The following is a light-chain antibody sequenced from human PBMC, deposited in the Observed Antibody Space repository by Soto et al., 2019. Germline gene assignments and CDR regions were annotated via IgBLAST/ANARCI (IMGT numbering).Light chain of an antibody. V-gene: IGKV3-11*01. CDR1: QSVSSY. J-gene: IGKJ1*01. CDR3: QQRSNWPVT. CDR2: DAS. Sequence: EIVLTQSPATLSLSPGERATLSCRASQSVSSYLAWYQQKPGQAPRLLIYDASNRATGIPARFSGSGSGTDFTLTISSLEPEDFAVYYCQQRSNWPVTFGQGIKVEIK.